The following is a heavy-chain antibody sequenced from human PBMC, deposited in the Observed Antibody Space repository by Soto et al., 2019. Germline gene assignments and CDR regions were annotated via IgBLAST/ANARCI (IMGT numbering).Heavy chain of an antibody. D-gene: IGHD3-3*01. J-gene: IGHJ6*02. V-gene: IGHV3-43*01. CDR3: AKAIASFGVRCGVGGMGG. CDR2: ISWDGGST. Sequence: GGSLRLSCAASGFTFDDYTMHWVRQAPGKGLEWVSLISWDGGSTYYADSVKGRFTISRDNSKNSLNLQMNSLRTEDTALYYCAKAIASFGVRCGVGGMGGWGQGTTGTV. CDR1: GFTFDDYT.